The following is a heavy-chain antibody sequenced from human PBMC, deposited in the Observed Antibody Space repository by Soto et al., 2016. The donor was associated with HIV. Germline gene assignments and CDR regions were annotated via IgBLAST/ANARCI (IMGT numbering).Heavy chain of an antibody. V-gene: IGHV3-33*01. J-gene: IGHJ4*02. CDR2: IWYDGSNK. D-gene: IGHD1-1*01. CDR3: ARDPRGRRTHLFDY. CDR1: GFTFSSYG. Sequence: VQLVESGGGVVQPGRSLRLSCAASGFTFSSYGMHWVRQAPGKGLEWVAVIWYDGSNKYYADSVKGRFTISRDNSKNTLYLQMNSLRAEDTAVYYCARDPRGRRTHLFDYWGQGTLVTVSS.